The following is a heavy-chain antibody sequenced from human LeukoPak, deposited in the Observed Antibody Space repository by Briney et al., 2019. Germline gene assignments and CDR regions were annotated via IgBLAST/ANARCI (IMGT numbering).Heavy chain of an antibody. V-gene: IGHV1-2*02. D-gene: IGHD3-22*01. CDR1: GYMFTGYY. CDR3: ASEYKYDSSGANAFDI. J-gene: IGHJ3*02. CDR2: INPDSGVT. Sequence: ASVKVSCKASGYMFTGYYMHWVRQDPGQGLEWMGWINPDSGVTKYAQKYLGRVTMTRDTSISTAYMELSSLRSDDTAVYYCASEYKYDSSGANAFDIWGQGTMVTVSS.